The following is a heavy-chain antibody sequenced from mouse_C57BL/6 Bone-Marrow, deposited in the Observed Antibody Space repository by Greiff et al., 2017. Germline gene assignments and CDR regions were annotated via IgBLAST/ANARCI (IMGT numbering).Heavy chain of an antibody. Sequence: VKLQESGAELVRPGTSVKVSCKASGYAFTNYLIEWVKQRPGQGLEWIGVINHGSGGTNYNETFKGKATLTADKSSSTAYMQLSSLTSEDSAVYFCARSKNRDSWFAYWGQGTLVTVSA. J-gene: IGHJ3*01. CDR2: INHGSGGT. CDR3: ARSKNRDSWFAY. D-gene: IGHD4-1*01. V-gene: IGHV1-54*01. CDR1: GYAFTNYL.